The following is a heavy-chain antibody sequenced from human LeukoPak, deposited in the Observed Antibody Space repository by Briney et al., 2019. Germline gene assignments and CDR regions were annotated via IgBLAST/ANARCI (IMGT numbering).Heavy chain of an antibody. CDR3: ARVRATVTPFDY. V-gene: IGHV3-21*01. D-gene: IGHD4-17*01. Sequence: GGSLILSCAASRFTFSSYSMSWVRQAPGKGLQWVSSITSSSSHIYYADPVKGRFTISRDNAKNSLYLQMNSLRAEDTAVYYCARVRATVTPFDYWGQGTLVTVSS. J-gene: IGHJ4*02. CDR1: RFTFSSYS. CDR2: ITSSSSHI.